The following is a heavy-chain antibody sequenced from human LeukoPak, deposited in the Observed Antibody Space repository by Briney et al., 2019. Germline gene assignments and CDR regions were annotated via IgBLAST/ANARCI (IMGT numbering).Heavy chain of an antibody. CDR1: GGSISSGGYY. J-gene: IGHJ4*02. V-gene: IGHV4-30-2*03. Sequence: PSQTLSLTCTVSGGSISSGGYYWNWIRQPPGKGLEYIGYIYYSGTTYFTPSLKSRVTISVDTSKNQFSLKLSSVTAADTAVYYCARSFSSSWYLGYYSDYWGQGTLVTVSS. D-gene: IGHD6-13*01. CDR2: IYYSGTT. CDR3: ARSFSSSWYLGYYSDY.